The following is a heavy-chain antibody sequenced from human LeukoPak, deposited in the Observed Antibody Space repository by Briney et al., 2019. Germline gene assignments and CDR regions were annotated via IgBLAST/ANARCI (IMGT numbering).Heavy chain of an antibody. CDR3: AREVDENIVVVGAATFYFDY. Sequence: PGGSLRLSCAASGFTFSTYCMSWVRQAPGKGLEWVANIKQNDSKKYYVDSVKGRFTVSRDNAKNSLYLQMNSLRAEDTAVYYCAREVDENIVVVGAATFYFDYWGQGTLVTVSS. CDR2: IKQNDSKK. J-gene: IGHJ4*02. V-gene: IGHV3-7*03. CDR1: GFTFSTYC. D-gene: IGHD2-15*01.